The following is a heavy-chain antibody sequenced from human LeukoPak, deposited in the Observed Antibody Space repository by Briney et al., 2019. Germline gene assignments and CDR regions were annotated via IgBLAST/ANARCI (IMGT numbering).Heavy chain of an antibody. CDR3: AIEGYDFWSGYFNRNAVAF. CDR1: GYTFNGYY. Sequence: ASVKVSCKASGYTFNGYYMHWVRQAPGQGLEWMGWISAYNGNTNYAQKLQGRVTMTTDTSTSTAYMELRSLRSDDTAVYYCAIEGYDFWSGYFNRNAVAFWGQGPRVTVSS. J-gene: IGHJ3*01. CDR2: ISAYNGNT. V-gene: IGHV1-18*04. D-gene: IGHD3-3*01.